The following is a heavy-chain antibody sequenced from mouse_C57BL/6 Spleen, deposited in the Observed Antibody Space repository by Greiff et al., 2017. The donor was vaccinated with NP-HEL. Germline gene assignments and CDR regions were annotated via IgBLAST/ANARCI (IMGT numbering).Heavy chain of an antibody. CDR2: IRLKSDNYAT. Sequence: EVQGVESGGGLVQPGGSMKLSCVASGFTFSNYWMNWVRQSPEKGLEWVAQIRLKSDNYATHYAESVKGRFTISRDDSKSSVYLQMNNLRAEDTGIYYCTVGYYVDYAMDYWGQGTSVTVSS. V-gene: IGHV6-3*01. CDR1: GFTFSNYW. D-gene: IGHD2-3*01. J-gene: IGHJ4*01. CDR3: TVGYYVDYAMDY.